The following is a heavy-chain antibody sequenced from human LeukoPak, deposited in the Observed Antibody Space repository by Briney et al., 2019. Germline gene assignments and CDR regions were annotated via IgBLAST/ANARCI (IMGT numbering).Heavy chain of an antibody. Sequence: PGGSLRLSCAASGFTFSSYSMNWVRQAPGKGLEWVSSISSSSSYIYYADSVKGRFTISRDNAKNSLYLQMNSLRAEDTAVYYCAKDGRALGYCSSTSCYSYYGMDVWGQGTTVTVSS. D-gene: IGHD2-2*01. V-gene: IGHV3-21*04. J-gene: IGHJ6*02. CDR1: GFTFSSYS. CDR2: ISSSSSYI. CDR3: AKDGRALGYCSSTSCYSYYGMDV.